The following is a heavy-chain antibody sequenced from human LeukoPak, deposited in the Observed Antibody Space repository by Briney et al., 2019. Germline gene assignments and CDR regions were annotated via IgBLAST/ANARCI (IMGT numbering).Heavy chain of an antibody. CDR1: GFTFSTYE. J-gene: IGHJ6*03. CDR2: ISSSGSTI. V-gene: IGHV3-48*03. D-gene: IGHD3-22*01. Sequence: GGSLRLSCAASGFTFSTYEMNWVRQAPGKGLEWVSYISSSGSTIYYADSVKGRFTISRDNAKNSLYLQMNSLRAEDTAVYYCARYYYDTSGYYSDYYYCYMDVWGKGTTVTISS. CDR3: ARYYYDTSGYYSDYYYCYMDV.